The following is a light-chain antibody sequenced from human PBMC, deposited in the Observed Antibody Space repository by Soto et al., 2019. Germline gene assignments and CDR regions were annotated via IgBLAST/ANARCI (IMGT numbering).Light chain of an antibody. Sequence: EIVLTQSPGTLSLSPGERATLSCRASQSVSSSYLAWYQQKPGQAPRLLIYGASSRATGIPARFSGSGSGTDFTLTISRLEPEDFAVYYCQQYGSSPRVTFGQGTRLEIK. CDR3: QQYGSSPRVT. CDR1: QSVSSSY. V-gene: IGKV3-20*01. J-gene: IGKJ5*01. CDR2: GAS.